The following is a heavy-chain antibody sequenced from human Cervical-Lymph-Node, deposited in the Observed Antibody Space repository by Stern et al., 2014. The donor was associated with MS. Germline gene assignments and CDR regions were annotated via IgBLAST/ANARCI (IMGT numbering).Heavy chain of an antibody. CDR1: GYAFTGFF. CDR3: AREATRIIVGIDY. Sequence: QVQLVQSGAKMKKPGASVKVSCKASGYAFTGFFIHWVRQVPGQGLEWMGRLNPNSGDPTYAQNFQDRVTLTRDKSISTAYLELSRLTSADTAVYYCAREATRIIVGIDYWGKGTQVTVSS. J-gene: IGHJ4*02. V-gene: IGHV1-2*06. CDR2: LNPNSGDP. D-gene: IGHD2/OR15-2a*01.